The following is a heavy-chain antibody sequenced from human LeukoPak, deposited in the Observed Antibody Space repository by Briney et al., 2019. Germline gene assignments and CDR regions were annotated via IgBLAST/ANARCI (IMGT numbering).Heavy chain of an antibody. D-gene: IGHD2-15*01. CDR2: IRTGGYI. V-gene: IGHV3-21*01. CDR1: GFTFVTCA. J-gene: IGHJ4*02. Sequence: PGGSLRLSCAASGFTFVTCAMTWVRQAPGKGLEWLSSIRTGGYIHYAESTKGRFIISRDNARDSLYLQMNSLSAEDTAIYYCAGALCSGGSCYSFNYWGQGTLVTVSS. CDR3: AGALCSGGSCYSFNY.